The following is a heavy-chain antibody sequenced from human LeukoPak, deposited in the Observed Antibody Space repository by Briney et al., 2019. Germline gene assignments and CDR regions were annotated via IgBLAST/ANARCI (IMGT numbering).Heavy chain of an antibody. CDR3: ARDNYDSSGYCYGLGY. CDR1: GYTFTSYG. CDR2: ISAYNGNT. Sequence: GASVKVSCKASGYTFTSYGISWVRQAPGQGLEWMGWISAYNGNTNYAQKLQGRVTMTTDTSTGTAYMELRSLRSDDTAVYYCARDNYDSSGYCYGLGYWGQGTLVTVSS. D-gene: IGHD3-22*01. J-gene: IGHJ4*02. V-gene: IGHV1-18*01.